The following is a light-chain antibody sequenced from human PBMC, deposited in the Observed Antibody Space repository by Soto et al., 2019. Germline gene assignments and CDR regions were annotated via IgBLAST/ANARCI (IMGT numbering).Light chain of an antibody. Sequence: EIVLTQSPDTLSLSPGERATLSCRASQSVSTFLAWYQRKPDQAPRLLIYDASDRATGIPARFSGSGSGTDFTLTISSLEPEDFAVYYCQQRSDWPLTFGGGTKVEIK. CDR3: QQRSDWPLT. J-gene: IGKJ4*01. V-gene: IGKV3-11*01. CDR2: DAS. CDR1: QSVSTF.